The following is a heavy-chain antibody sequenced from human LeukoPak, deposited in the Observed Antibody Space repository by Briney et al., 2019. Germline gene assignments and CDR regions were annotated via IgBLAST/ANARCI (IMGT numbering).Heavy chain of an antibody. CDR1: GCTFSSYA. J-gene: IGHJ6*02. CDR3: AKAVWFGEFDYYFFGLDV. Sequence: GWSLRLSCAGFGCTFSSYAMGWVRQAPGKGLEWVSAISGSGGDSYYSDSVTGRFTFSRDNSKNTLSLQMNSLRPADTALYYCAKAVWFGEFDYYFFGLDVWGQGTTVTVSS. CDR2: ISGSGGDS. D-gene: IGHD3-10*01. V-gene: IGHV3-23*01.